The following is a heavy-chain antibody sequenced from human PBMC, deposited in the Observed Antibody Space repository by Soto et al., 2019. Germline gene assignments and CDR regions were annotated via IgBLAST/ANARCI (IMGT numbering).Heavy chain of an antibody. CDR2: IYYSGST. D-gene: IGHD3-3*01. CDR3: ARRYDFWSGYLYYYYMDV. V-gene: IGHV4-59*08. J-gene: IGHJ6*03. Sequence: QVQLQESGPGLVKPSETLSLTCTVSGGSISSYYWSWIRQPPGKGLEWIGYIYYSGSTHYNPSLKSRVTISVDTSKNQFSLKLSSVTAADTAVYYCARRYDFWSGYLYYYYMDVWGKGTTVTVSS. CDR1: GGSISSYY.